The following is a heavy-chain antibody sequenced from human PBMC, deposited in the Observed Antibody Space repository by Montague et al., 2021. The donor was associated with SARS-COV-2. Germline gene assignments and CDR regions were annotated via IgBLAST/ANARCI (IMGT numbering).Heavy chain of an antibody. D-gene: IGHD2/OR15-2a*01. J-gene: IGHJ4*02. Sequence: VKPTQTLTLTCTFSGFSLSSSGVGVGWIRQPPGKAPEWLALIYWDDDTRYSPPLKSRLTVTKGTSKNQVVLTPTNMDTVDTATYFCAHIRRMYYFDDWGQGTLVTVSS. V-gene: IGHV2-5*02. CDR3: AHIRRMYYFDD. CDR1: GFSLSSSGVG. CDR2: IYWDDDT.